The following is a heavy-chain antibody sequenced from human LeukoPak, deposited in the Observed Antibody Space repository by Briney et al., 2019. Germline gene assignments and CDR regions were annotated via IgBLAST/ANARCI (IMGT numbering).Heavy chain of an antibody. J-gene: IGHJ4*02. Sequence: SETLSLTCAVYGGSFSGYYWSWIRQPPGKGLEWIGEINHSGSTNYNPSLKSRVTISVDTSKNQFSLKLSSVTAADTAVYYCARDPSGYFNYRGQGTLATVSS. V-gene: IGHV4-34*01. CDR3: ARDPSGYFNY. D-gene: IGHD3-22*01. CDR2: INHSGST. CDR1: GGSFSGYY.